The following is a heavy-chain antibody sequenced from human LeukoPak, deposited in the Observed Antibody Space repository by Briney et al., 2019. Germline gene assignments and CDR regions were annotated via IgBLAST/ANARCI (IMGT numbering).Heavy chain of an antibody. CDR2: ISAYNGNT. CDR1: GYTFTSYG. D-gene: IGHD3-10*01. CDR3: ARDSPARFGELLGPPYYYYGMDV. J-gene: IGHJ6*02. Sequence: GASVKVSCKASGYTFTSYGISWVRQAPGQGLEWMGWISAYNGNTNYAQKLQGRVTMTTDTSTSTAYMELRSLRSDDTAVYYCARDSPARFGELLGPPYYYYGMDVWGQGTTVTVSS. V-gene: IGHV1-18*01.